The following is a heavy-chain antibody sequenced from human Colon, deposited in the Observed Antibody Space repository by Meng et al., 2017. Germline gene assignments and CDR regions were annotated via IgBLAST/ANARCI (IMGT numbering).Heavy chain of an antibody. Sequence: GGSLRLSCAASGFTFSNYWMHWVRQAPGKGLEWVSHISTDGTRITYADSVKGRFTISRDNAKNTLYLQMNSLRAEDTAVYYCARSADYWGQGTLVT. CDR1: GFTFSNYW. J-gene: IGHJ4*02. CDR3: ARSADY. V-gene: IGHV3-74*01. CDR2: ISTDGTRI.